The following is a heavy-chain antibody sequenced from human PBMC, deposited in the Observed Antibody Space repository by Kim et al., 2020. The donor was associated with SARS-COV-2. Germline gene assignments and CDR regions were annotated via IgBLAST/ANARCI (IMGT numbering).Heavy chain of an antibody. D-gene: IGHD3-3*01. J-gene: IGHJ4*02. Sequence: SGPTLVKPTQTLTLTCTFSGFSLSTSGVGVGWIRQPPGKALEWLALIYWDDDKRYSPSLKSRLTITKDTSKNQVVLTMTNMDPVDTATYYCAHRPGGFWSGYFADGGQGTLATVSS. V-gene: IGHV2-5*02. CDR3: AHRPGGFWSGYFAD. CDR1: GFSLSTSGVG. CDR2: IYWDDDK.